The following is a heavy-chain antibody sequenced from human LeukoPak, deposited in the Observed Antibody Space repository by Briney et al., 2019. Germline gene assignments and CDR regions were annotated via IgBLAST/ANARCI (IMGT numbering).Heavy chain of an antibody. CDR2: IYTSGST. J-gene: IGHJ4*02. V-gene: IGHV4-61*02. Sequence: PSETLSLTCTVSGGSISSGSYYWSWIRQPAGKGLEWIGRIYTSGSTNYNPSLKSRVTISVDTSKNQFSLKLSSVTAADTAVYYCARDVGGRYLRGFDYWGQGTLVTVSS. D-gene: IGHD6-19*01. CDR3: ARDVGGRYLRGFDY. CDR1: GGSISSGSYY.